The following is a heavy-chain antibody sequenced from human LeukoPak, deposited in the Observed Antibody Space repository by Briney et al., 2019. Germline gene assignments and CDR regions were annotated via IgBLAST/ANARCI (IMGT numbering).Heavy chain of an antibody. J-gene: IGHJ4*02. CDR2: ISYDGSNK. CDR1: GFTFSSCA. Sequence: GGSLRLSCAASGFTFSSCAMHWVRQAPGKGLEWVAVISYDGSNKYYADSVKGRFTISRDNSKNTLYLQMNSLRAEDTAVYYCARSWYYDILTGVDYWGQGTLVTVSS. CDR3: ARSWYYDILTGVDY. D-gene: IGHD3-9*01. V-gene: IGHV3-30-3*01.